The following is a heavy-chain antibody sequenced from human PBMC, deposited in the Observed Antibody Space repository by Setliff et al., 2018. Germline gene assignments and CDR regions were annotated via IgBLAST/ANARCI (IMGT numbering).Heavy chain of an antibody. CDR1: GYIFTNFW. J-gene: IGHJ3*02. CDR2: IYPGDSDT. CDR3: ARGIPVAGFAFDI. Sequence: GESLKISCRGSGYIFTNFWTGWVRQMPGKGLEWMGLIYPGDSDTRYSPSFRGQVTISVDKSISTAYLKWSSLKASDPAIYYCARGIPVAGFAFDIWGQGTMVTVSS. V-gene: IGHV5-51*01. D-gene: IGHD6-19*01.